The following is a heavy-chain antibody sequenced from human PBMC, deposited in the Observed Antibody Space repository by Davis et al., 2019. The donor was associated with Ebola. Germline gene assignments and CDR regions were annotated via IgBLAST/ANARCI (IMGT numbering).Heavy chain of an antibody. D-gene: IGHD5-24*01. CDR2: IEQDGSEK. Sequence: GESLKISCAASGFTFSSYWMSWVRQAPGKGLEWVANIEQDGSEKYYVDSVKGRFTISRDNAKNSLYLQMNSLRAEDTAVYYCARGKPWRRWLQSHYGMDVWGQGTTVTVSS. CDR1: GFTFSSYW. CDR3: ARGKPWRRWLQSHYGMDV. J-gene: IGHJ6*02. V-gene: IGHV3-7*01.